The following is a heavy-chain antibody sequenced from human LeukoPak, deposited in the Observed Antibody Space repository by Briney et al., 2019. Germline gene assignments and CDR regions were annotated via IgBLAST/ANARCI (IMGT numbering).Heavy chain of an antibody. CDR2: ISSYNGKT. Sequence: ASVKVSCKASGYTFITYGISWVRQAPGQGLEWMGWISSYNGKTNYPQKFQGRVTMTPDTSTSTAYMELRSLRSDDTAVYYCARDGREYSNAPYHWGQGTLVTVSS. CDR3: ARDGREYSNAPYH. J-gene: IGHJ5*02. V-gene: IGHV1-18*01. CDR1: GYTFITYG. D-gene: IGHD4-11*01.